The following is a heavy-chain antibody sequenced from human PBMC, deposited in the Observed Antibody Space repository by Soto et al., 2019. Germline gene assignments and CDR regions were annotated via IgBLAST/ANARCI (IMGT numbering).Heavy chain of an antibody. D-gene: IGHD1-20*01. CDR3: ARSGYNWNDIRFDS. J-gene: IGHJ4*02. CDR2: IYYSGNT. Sequence: PSETLSLTCTVSGGSISSGGYYWSWIRQPPGKGLEWIGYIYYSGNTNYNPSLKSRVTISVDASKNQFSLKLSSVTAADTAVYYCARSGYNWNDIRFDSWGQGTLVTVSS. V-gene: IGHV4-61*08. CDR1: GGSISSGGYY.